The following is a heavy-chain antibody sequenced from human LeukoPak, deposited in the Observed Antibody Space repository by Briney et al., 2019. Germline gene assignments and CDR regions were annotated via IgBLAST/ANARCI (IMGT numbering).Heavy chain of an antibody. J-gene: IGHJ4*02. D-gene: IGHD1-26*01. Sequence: ASVKVSCKASGYTFTSYYMHWVRQAPGQGLEWMGIINPSGGSTSYAQKFQGRVTMTRDTSTSTVYMELSSLRSEDTAVYYCARAPKTEEWELQYFFLDYWGQGTLVTVSS. CDR1: GYTFTSYY. CDR2: INPSGGST. V-gene: IGHV1-46*01. CDR3: ARAPKTEEWELQYFFLDY.